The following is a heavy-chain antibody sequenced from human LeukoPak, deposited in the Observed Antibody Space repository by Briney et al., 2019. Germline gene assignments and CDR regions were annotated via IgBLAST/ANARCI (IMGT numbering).Heavy chain of an antibody. J-gene: IGHJ4*02. Sequence: SVKVSCKGSGGTVSSYAISWVRQAPGQGLEWRGGSMPMFGTANYAQKFQGRVTITTHESTSTAYMELSSLRSEDTAVYYCARTNGSSWYLFDYWGQGTLVTVSS. CDR1: GGTVSSYA. V-gene: IGHV1-69*05. CDR3: ARTNGSSWYLFDY. D-gene: IGHD6-13*01. CDR2: SMPMFGTA.